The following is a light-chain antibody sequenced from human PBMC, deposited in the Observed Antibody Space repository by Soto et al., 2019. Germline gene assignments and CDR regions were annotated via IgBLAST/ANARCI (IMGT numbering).Light chain of an antibody. Sequence: DIQMTQSPSTLSTSVGDRVTITCRASHNISSWLAWYQQKPGKAPKLLIYKASSLESGVPSRFSGSGSGTEFTLTINSLQADDFATYYCQQHNSFSITFGQGTRLEIK. CDR2: KAS. J-gene: IGKJ5*01. V-gene: IGKV1-5*03. CDR3: QQHNSFSIT. CDR1: HNISSW.